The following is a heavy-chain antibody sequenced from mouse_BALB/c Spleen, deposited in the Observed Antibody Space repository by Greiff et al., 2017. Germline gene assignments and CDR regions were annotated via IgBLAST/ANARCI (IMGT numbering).Heavy chain of an antibody. CDR1: GYTFTSYW. V-gene: IGHV1-87*01. Sequence: VQLQQSGAELARPGASVKLSCKASGYTFTSYWMQWVKQRPGQGLEWIGAIYPGDGDTRYTQKFKGKATLTADKSSSTAYMQLSSLASEDSAVYYCARYDYDGPHFDYWGQGTLVTVSA. J-gene: IGHJ3*01. CDR3: ARYDYDGPHFDY. CDR2: IYPGDGDT. D-gene: IGHD2-4*01.